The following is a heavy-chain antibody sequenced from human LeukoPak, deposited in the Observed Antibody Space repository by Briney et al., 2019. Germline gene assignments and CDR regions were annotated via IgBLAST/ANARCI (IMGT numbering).Heavy chain of an antibody. Sequence: PGGSLRLSCAASGFTVSSNYMSWVRQAPGKGLEWVSVIYSGGSTYYADSVKGRFTISRHNSKNTLYLQMNSLRAEDTAVYYCARTQKEDYYSNPTWFDPWGQGILVTVSS. V-gene: IGHV3-53*04. J-gene: IGHJ5*02. CDR2: IYSGGST. CDR1: GFTVSSNY. CDR3: ARTQKEDYYSNPTWFDP. D-gene: IGHD4-4*01.